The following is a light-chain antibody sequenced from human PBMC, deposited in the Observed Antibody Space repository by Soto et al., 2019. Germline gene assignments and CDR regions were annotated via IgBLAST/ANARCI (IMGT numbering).Light chain of an antibody. CDR1: SSDVGSYNL. J-gene: IGLJ1*01. Sequence: QSVLTQPASVSGSPGQSITISCTGISSDVGSYNLVSWYQQHPGKAPKLMIYEGSKRPSGVSSRFSGSKSGNTASLTISGLQAEDEADYYCCSYAGSSTPYVFGTGTKVTVL. CDR3: CSYAGSSTPYV. V-gene: IGLV2-23*01. CDR2: EGS.